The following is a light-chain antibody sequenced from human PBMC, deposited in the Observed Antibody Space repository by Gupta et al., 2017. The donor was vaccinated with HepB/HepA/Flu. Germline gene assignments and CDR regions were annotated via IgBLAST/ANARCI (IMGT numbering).Light chain of an antibody. J-gene: IGLJ2*01. Sequence: QSVLTQPPSASGTPGQRVTISCSGSSSKIGSNTVNWYQQLPGTAPKLLIYSNNQRPSGVPERFSGSKSGTSASLAISGLQAEDEADYYCAAWDDSLNGVVFGGGTKLTVL. CDR1: SSKIGSNT. CDR2: SNN. V-gene: IGLV1-44*01. CDR3: AAWDDSLNGVV.